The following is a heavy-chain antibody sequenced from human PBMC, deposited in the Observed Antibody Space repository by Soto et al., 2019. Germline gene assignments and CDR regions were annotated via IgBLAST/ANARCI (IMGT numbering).Heavy chain of an antibody. D-gene: IGHD3-22*01. V-gene: IGHV3-23*01. CDR2: ISGSGGST. CDR3: AKDRTITMIVVPHAFDI. J-gene: IGHJ3*02. Sequence: EVQLLESGGGLVQPGGSLRLSCAASGFTSSSYAMSWVRQAPGKGLEWVSGISGSGGSTYYADSVKGRFTISRDNSKNTLYLKMNSLRAEDTAVYYYAKDRTITMIVVPHAFDIWGQGTMVTVSS. CDR1: GFTSSSYA.